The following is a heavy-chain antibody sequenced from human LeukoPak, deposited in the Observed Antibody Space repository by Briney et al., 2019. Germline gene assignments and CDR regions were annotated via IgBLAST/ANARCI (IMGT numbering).Heavy chain of an antibody. CDR1: GYTFTSYG. D-gene: IGHD6-6*01. CDR2: INTNTGNP. V-gene: IGHV7-4-1*02. Sequence: ASVKVSCKASGYTFTSYGISWVRQAPGQGLEWMGWINTNTGNPTYAQGFTGRFVFSLDTSVSTAYLQISSLKAEDTAVYYCARVAFSSSSKYYFDYWGQGTLVTVSS. CDR3: ARVAFSSSSKYYFDY. J-gene: IGHJ4*02.